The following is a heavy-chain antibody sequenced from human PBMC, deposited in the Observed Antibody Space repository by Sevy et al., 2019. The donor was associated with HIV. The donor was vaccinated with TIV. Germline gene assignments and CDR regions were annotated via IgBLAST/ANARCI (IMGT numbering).Heavy chain of an antibody. CDR3: AKDQNYDSRGWYAFDI. J-gene: IGHJ3*02. V-gene: IGHV3-23*01. CDR1: GFTFSSYA. Sequence: GGSLRLSCAASGFTFSSYAMSWVRQAPGKGLEWVSGISGSGGSTYYADSVKGRFTISRDNSKNTLYLQMNSLRAEDTAVYFCAKDQNYDSRGWYAFDIWGQGTMVTVSS. CDR2: ISGSGGST. D-gene: IGHD3-22*01.